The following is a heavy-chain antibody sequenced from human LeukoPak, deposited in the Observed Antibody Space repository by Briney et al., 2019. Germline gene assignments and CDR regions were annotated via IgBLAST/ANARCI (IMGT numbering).Heavy chain of an antibody. CDR3: TKAVGSGRDAYDI. V-gene: IGHV3-23*01. CDR2: IFDSGAPS. D-gene: IGHD1-26*01. CDR1: GFSFGRHA. J-gene: IGHJ3*02. Sequence: GGSLRLSCVASGFSFGRHAMNWVRRAPGKGLEWVSSIFDSGAPSYYAASVKGRFTISRDNSKNTLYVQMESLRAEGTAIYYCTKAVGSGRDAYDIWGQGTMVTVSS.